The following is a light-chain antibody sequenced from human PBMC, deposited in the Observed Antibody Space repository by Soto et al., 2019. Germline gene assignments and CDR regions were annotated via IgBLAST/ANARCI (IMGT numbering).Light chain of an antibody. V-gene: IGKV3-20*01. J-gene: IGKJ1*01. CDR2: GAS. CDR3: QQYGASPPCT. Sequence: EIVLTQSPGTLSFSPGERATLSCRASQSVSSNYLAWYQQKPGQAPRLLIYGASSRATGIPDRFSGSGSGTDFTLTISRLEPEDIAVYYCQQYGASPPCTFGQGTKLAIK. CDR1: QSVSSNY.